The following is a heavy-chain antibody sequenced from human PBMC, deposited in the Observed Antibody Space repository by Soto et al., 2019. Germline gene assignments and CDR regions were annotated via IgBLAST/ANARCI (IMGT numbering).Heavy chain of an antibody. Sequence: QVQLVQSGAEEKKPGASVKDSCKASGYTFTSYAMHWVRQAPGQRLEWMGWINAGNGNTKYSQKFQGRVTITRDTSASTAYMELSILRSEDTAVYYCARSIVVVTALDYLGQGTLGTVSS. V-gene: IGHV1-3*05. D-gene: IGHD2-21*02. J-gene: IGHJ4*01. CDR1: GYTFTSYA. CDR2: INAGNGNT. CDR3: ARSIVVVTALDY.